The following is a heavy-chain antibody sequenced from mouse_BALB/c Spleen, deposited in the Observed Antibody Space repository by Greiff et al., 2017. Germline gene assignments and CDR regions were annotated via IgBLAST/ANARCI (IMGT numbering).Heavy chain of an antibody. J-gene: IGHJ4*01. D-gene: IGHD1-1*01. CDR2: INPSTGYT. Sequence: VQLQQSGAELAKPGASVKMSCKASGYTFTSYWMHWVKQRPGQGLEWIGYINPSTGYTEYNQKFKDKATLTADKSSSTAYMQLSSLTSEDSAVYYCARGAVVDAMDYWGQGTSVTVSS. CDR3: ARGAVVDAMDY. V-gene: IGHV1-7*01. CDR1: GYTFTSYW.